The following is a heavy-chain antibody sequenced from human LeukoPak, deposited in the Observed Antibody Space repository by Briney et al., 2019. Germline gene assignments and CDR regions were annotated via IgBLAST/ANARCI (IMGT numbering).Heavy chain of an antibody. V-gene: IGHV1-69*01. Sequence: GSSVKVSCKASGGTFSSYAISWVRQAPGQGLEWMGGIIPIFGTANYAQKFQGRVTISADESTSTAYMELSSLRSEDTAVHYCARGKGYYDSSGYGYWGQGTLVTVSS. D-gene: IGHD3-22*01. CDR3: ARGKGYYDSSGYGY. CDR2: IIPIFGTA. CDR1: GGTFSSYA. J-gene: IGHJ4*02.